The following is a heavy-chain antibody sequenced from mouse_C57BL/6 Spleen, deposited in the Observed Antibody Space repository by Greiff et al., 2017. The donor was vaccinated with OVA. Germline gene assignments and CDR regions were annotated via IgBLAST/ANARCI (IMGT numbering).Heavy chain of an antibody. CDR2: ISDGGSYT. CDR1: GFTFSSYA. Sequence: EVQLVESGGGLVKPGGSLKLSCAASGFTFSSYAMSWVRQTPEKRLEWVATISDGGSYTYYPDNVKGRFTISRDNAKNKLYLQMSHLKSEDTAMDDCARDDYYEYDGSGFAYWGKGTLVTVSA. V-gene: IGHV5-4*01. J-gene: IGHJ3*01. CDR3: ARDDYYEYDGSGFAY. D-gene: IGHD2-4*01.